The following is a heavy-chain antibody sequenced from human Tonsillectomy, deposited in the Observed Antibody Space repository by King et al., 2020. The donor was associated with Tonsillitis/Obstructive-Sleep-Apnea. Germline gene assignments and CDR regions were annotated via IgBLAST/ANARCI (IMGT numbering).Heavy chain of an antibody. D-gene: IGHD2-2*01. CDR2: INHNSGGT. CDR1: GYTFTGYY. V-gene: IGHV1-2*04. Sequence: VQLVQSGAEVKKPGASVKVSCKASGYTFTGYYMHWVRQAAVQGLEWMGWINHNSGGTNHAQKFLVWVTMTRDTSISAAYMERSRLRSDDTAVYYCARSPPGYYQDYYSMDVCGKGTTVTLSS. J-gene: IGHJ6*03. CDR3: ARSPPGYYQDYYSMDV.